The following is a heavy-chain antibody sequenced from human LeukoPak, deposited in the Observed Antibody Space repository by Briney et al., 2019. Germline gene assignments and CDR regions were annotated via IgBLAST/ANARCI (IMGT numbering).Heavy chain of an antibody. CDR2: IYYSGST. Sequence: PSETLSLTCTVSGGSISSSNDYWGWIRQPPGKGLQWVGSIYYSGSTYYNPSLRSRVSISVAPSKNQFSLKLNSVTAADTAVYYCARRFESWGQGTLVTVSS. J-gene: IGHJ4*02. CDR3: ARRFES. CDR1: GGSISSSNDY. V-gene: IGHV4-39*01.